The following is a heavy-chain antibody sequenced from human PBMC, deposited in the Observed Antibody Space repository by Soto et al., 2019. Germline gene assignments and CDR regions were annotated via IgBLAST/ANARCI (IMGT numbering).Heavy chain of an antibody. J-gene: IGHJ4*02. CDR1: GGSISSGGHY. CDR3: ARGSSWYGVSYFDY. V-gene: IGHV4-31*03. CDR2: IYYSGST. Sequence: QVQLQESGPGLVKPSQTLSLTCTVSGGSISSGGHYWTWIRQHPGKGLEWIGYIYYSGSTYYNPSLKSRVTISVDTSKNQFSLKLSSVTAADTAVYYCARGSSWYGVSYFDYWGQGTLVTVSS. D-gene: IGHD6-13*01.